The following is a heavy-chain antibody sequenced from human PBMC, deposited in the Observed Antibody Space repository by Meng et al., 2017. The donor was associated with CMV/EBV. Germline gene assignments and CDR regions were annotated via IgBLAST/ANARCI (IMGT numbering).Heavy chain of an antibody. V-gene: IGHV1-2*02. CDR1: GYTFTGYY. J-gene: IGHJ3*02. CDR2: INPNSGGT. Sequence: QVQLVPFGAEVKKPGASVKVSCRASGYTFTGYYMHWVRQAPGQGLEWMGWINPNSGGTNYAQKFQGRVTMTRDTSISTAYMELSRLRSDDTAVYYCARDRSIAVAGNDAFDIWGQGTMVTVSS. CDR3: ARDRSIAVAGNDAFDI. D-gene: IGHD6-19*01.